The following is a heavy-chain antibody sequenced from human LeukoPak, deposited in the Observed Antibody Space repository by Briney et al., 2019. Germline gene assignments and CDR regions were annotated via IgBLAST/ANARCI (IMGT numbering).Heavy chain of an antibody. CDR2: IWYDGSNK. V-gene: IGHV3-33*01. D-gene: IGHD5-18*01. Sequence: GGSLRLSCAASGFTFSSYGMHWVRQAPGKGLEWVAVIWYDGSNKYYADSVKGRFTISRDNSKNTLYLQMNSLRAEDTAVYYCARAGMGIQHRDAFDIWGQGTMVTVSS. CDR1: GFTFSSYG. J-gene: IGHJ3*02. CDR3: ARAGMGIQHRDAFDI.